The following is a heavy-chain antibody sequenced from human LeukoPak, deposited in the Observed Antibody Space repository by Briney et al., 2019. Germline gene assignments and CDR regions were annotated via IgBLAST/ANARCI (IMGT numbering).Heavy chain of an antibody. J-gene: IGHJ3*02. Sequence: ASVKVSCKVSGGTFSRYAIGWVGQAPGQGLEWMGGIIPIFGTANYAQKFQGRVTITADESTSTAYMELSSLRSEDTAVYYCARGGFTMIAPCDIWGQGTMVTVSS. D-gene: IGHD3-22*01. CDR3: ARGGFTMIAPCDI. CDR1: GGTFSRYA. CDR2: IIPIFGTA. V-gene: IGHV1-69*13.